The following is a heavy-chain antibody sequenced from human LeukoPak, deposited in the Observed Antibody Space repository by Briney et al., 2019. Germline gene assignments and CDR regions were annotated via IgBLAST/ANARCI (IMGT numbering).Heavy chain of an antibody. V-gene: IGHV3-23*01. CDR1: GFTFNTYA. J-gene: IGHJ4*02. CDR3: AKGSGYDPLDY. Sequence: GGSLRLSCAASGFTFNTYAMIWVRQAPGKGLEWVSAISGSGGSTFYADSVKGRFTISRDNSKNTLYLQMNSLRAEDTAVYYCAKGSGYDPLDYWGQGTRVTVSS. CDR2: ISGSGGST. D-gene: IGHD5-12*01.